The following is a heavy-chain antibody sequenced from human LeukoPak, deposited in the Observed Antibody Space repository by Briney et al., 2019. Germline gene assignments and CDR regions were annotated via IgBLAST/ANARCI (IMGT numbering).Heavy chain of an antibody. Sequence: GGSLRLSCAASGFTFNAFGMNWVRQAPGKGLEWVSGLSGSGSSTDYADSVKGRFTVSRDNSKNTLYLQMNSLRAEDTAVYYCAKPTYYYGSGSYFPFDYWGQGTLVTVSS. CDR2: LSGSGSST. V-gene: IGHV3-23*01. D-gene: IGHD3-10*01. CDR3: AKPTYYYGSGSYFPFDY. J-gene: IGHJ4*02. CDR1: GFTFNAFG.